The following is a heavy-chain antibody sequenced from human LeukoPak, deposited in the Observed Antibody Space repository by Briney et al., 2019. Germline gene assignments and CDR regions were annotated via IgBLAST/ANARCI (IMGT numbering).Heavy chain of an antibody. J-gene: IGHJ5*02. CDR3: ARYITMVRGRETRFDP. D-gene: IGHD3-10*01. V-gene: IGHV5-10-1*01. CDR2: IDPSDSYT. CDR1: GYSFTSYW. Sequence: GASLQISCKGSGYSFTSYWISWVRQMPGKGLEWMGRIDPSDSYTNYSPSFQGHVTISADKSISTAYLQWSSLKASDTAMYYCARYITMVRGRETRFDPWGQGTLVTVSS.